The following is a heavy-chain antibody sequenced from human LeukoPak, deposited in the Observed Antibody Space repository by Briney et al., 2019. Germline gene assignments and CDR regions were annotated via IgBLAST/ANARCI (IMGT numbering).Heavy chain of an antibody. Sequence: TSETLSLTCTVSGGSISSGSYYWSWIRQPAGKGLEWIGRIYTSGSTNYNPSLKSRVPISVDTSKNQFSLKLSSVTAADTAVYYCARETYSSSWYESYFDYWGQGTLVTVSS. CDR1: GGSISSGSYY. CDR2: IYTSGST. V-gene: IGHV4-61*02. CDR3: ARETYSSSWYESYFDY. D-gene: IGHD6-13*01. J-gene: IGHJ4*02.